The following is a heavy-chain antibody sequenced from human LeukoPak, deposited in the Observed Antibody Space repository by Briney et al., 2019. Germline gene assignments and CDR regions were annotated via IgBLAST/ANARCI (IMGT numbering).Heavy chain of an antibody. CDR1: GGSISSSSYH. D-gene: IGHD3-3*01. CDR2: IYYSGST. J-gene: IGHJ6*03. V-gene: IGHV4-39*01. Sequence: SETLSLTCTVSGGSISSSSYHWGWIRQPPGKGLEWIGSIYYSGSTYYNPSLKSRVTISVDTSKNQFSLKLSSVTAADTAVYYCASFWSGYRPYYYMDVWGKGTTVTVSS. CDR3: ASFWSGYRPYYYMDV.